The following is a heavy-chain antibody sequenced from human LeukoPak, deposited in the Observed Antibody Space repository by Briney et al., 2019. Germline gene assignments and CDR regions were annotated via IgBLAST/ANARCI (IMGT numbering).Heavy chain of an antibody. J-gene: IGHJ4*02. Sequence: PSETLSPTCTVSGGSTSSSSYYWGWIRQPPGKGLEWIGSIYYSGTTYYNPSLKSRVTISVDTSKNQFSLNLSSVTAADTAVYYCARPAVKYSNYYFDYWGQGTLVTVSS. D-gene: IGHD4-11*01. V-gene: IGHV4-39*01. CDR3: ARPAVKYSNYYFDY. CDR1: GGSTSSSSYY. CDR2: IYYSGTT.